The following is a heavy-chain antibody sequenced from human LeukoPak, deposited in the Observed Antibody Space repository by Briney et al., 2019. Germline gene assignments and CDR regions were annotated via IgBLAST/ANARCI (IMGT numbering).Heavy chain of an antibody. CDR3: AREVQLLLRNWFDP. D-gene: IGHD2-2*01. CDR2: INHSGST. V-gene: IGHV4-34*01. CDR1: GGSFSGYY. J-gene: IGHJ5*02. Sequence: SETLSLTCAVYGGSFSGYYWSWLRQPPGKGLEWIGEINHSGSTNYNPSLKSRVTISVDTSKNQFSLKLSSVTAADTAVYYCAREVQLLLRNWFDPWGQGTLVTVSS.